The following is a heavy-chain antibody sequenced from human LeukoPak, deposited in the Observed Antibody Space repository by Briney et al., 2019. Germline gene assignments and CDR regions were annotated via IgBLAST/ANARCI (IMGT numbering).Heavy chain of an antibody. D-gene: IGHD6-13*01. CDR1: GFTFSAYA. CDR3: ARGSATGYFDY. V-gene: IGHV3-30-3*01. J-gene: IGHJ4*02. Sequence: PGGSLRLSCAASGFTFSAYAMHWFRQAPGKGLEWLAVISPTENKNNYADSAKGRFTISRDNSKDTLYLQMNSLRPEDTAVYYCARGSATGYFDYWGQGTLVTVSS. CDR2: ISPTENKN.